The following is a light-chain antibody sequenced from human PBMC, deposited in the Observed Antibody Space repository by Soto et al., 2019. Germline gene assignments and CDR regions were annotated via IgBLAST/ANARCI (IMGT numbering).Light chain of an antibody. Sequence: EIVLTQSPATLSLSPGERATLSRRASQSVSSYLAWYQQKPGQAPRRLIFGASIRATGIPDRFSGSGSGTDFTLTISGLEPEDFAVYYCQQYGSSPSTFGQGTKVDIK. J-gene: IGKJ1*01. CDR2: GAS. CDR3: QQYGSSPST. V-gene: IGKV3-20*01. CDR1: QSVSSY.